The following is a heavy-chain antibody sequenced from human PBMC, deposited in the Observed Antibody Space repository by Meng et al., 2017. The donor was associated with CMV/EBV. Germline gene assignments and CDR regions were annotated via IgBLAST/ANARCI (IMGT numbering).Heavy chain of an antibody. CDR1: GFPFGIYC. Sequence: QVQWVAAGWGVARPGGSLPSSSAASGFPFGIYCRPWVRQAPGKGREWVAFIRNDESDKYYAASVKGRFTISRDTSKNTVDLQMNSLRTEDTAVYYCAKDDPVLHYWGQGTLVTVSS. D-gene: IGHD5/OR15-5a*01. V-gene: IGHV3-30*02. J-gene: IGHJ4*02. CDR2: IRNDESDK. CDR3: AKDDPVLHY.